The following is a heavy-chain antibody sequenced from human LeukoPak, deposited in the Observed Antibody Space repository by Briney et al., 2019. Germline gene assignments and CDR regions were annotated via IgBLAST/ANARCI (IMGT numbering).Heavy chain of an antibody. CDR3: AKDSRYYDFWSGYYTYPNYYGMDV. D-gene: IGHD3-3*01. V-gene: IGHV3-33*06. J-gene: IGHJ6*02. Sequence: PGRSLRLSCAASGFTFSSYGMHWVRQAPGKGLEWVAVMWYDGSNKYYADSVKGRFTISRDNSKNTLYLQMHSLRAEDTAVYYCAKDSRYYDFWSGYYTYPNYYGMDVWGQGTTVTVSS. CDR1: GFTFSSYG. CDR2: MWYDGSNK.